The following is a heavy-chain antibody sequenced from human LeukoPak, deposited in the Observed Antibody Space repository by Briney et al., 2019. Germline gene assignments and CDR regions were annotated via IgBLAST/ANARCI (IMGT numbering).Heavy chain of an antibody. J-gene: IGHJ4*02. CDR2: IYYSGNT. Sequence: SETLSLTCTVPGGSISSIYFYWAWIRQPPGKGLEWIGSIYYSGNTYYNPSLKSRVTISVDTSKHQFSLKLSSVTAADTAVYYCAREVATISREYYFDNWGQGTLVTVSS. CDR3: AREVATISREYYFDN. CDR1: GGSISSIYFY. D-gene: IGHD5-12*01. V-gene: IGHV4-39*07.